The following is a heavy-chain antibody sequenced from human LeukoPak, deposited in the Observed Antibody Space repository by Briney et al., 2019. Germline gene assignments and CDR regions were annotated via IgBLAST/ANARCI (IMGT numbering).Heavy chain of an antibody. CDR2: INTDGSST. CDR1: GFTFSSYW. V-gene: IGHV3-74*01. J-gene: IGHJ3*02. Sequence: PGGSLRLSCAASGFTFSSYWMHWVRQAPGKGLVWVSRINTDGSSTSYADSVKGRFTISRDNAKNTLYLQMNSLRAEDTAVYYCARDRHKYSSSWSTERGGTFDIWGQGTMVTVSS. CDR3: ARDRHKYSSSWSTERGGTFDI. D-gene: IGHD6-13*01.